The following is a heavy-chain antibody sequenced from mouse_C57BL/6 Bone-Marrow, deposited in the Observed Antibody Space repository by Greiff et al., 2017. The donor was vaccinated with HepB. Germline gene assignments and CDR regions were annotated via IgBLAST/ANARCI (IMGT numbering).Heavy chain of an antibody. D-gene: IGHD1-1*01. CDR3: ARIYYYGSQYYYAMDY. CDR1: GYTFTDYE. Sequence: VQLQQSGAELVRPGASVTLSCKASGYTFTDYEMHWVKQTPVHGLEWIGAIDPETGGTAYNQKFKGKAILTADKSSSTAYLQLSSLTSEDTAIYYCARIYYYGSQYYYAMDYWGQGTSVTVSS. CDR2: IDPETGGT. J-gene: IGHJ4*01. V-gene: IGHV1-15*01.